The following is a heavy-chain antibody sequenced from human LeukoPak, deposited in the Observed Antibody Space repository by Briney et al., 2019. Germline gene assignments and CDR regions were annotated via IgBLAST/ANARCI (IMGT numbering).Heavy chain of an antibody. D-gene: IGHD4-17*01. CDR3: AKASGPDYGDYAPFDC. Sequence: WGSLRLSCAASGFTFSSYGMHWVRQAPGKGLEWVAVISYDGSNKYYADSVKGRFTISRDNSKNTLYLQMNSLRAEDTAVYYCAKASGPDYGDYAPFDCWGQGTLVTVSS. CDR2: ISYDGSNK. J-gene: IGHJ4*02. CDR1: GFTFSSYG. V-gene: IGHV3-30*18.